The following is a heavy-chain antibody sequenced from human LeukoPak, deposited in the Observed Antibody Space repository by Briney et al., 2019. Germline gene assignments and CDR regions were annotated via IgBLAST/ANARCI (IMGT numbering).Heavy chain of an antibody. CDR3: ASKRGYGDYGVSPFDY. Sequence: GASVKVSCKASGYTFTGYYMHWVRQAPGQGLEWMGWINPNSGGTNYAQKFQGRVTMTRDTSISTAYMELSRLRSDDTAVYYYASKRGYGDYGVSPFDYWGQGTLVTVSS. V-gene: IGHV1-2*02. CDR1: GYTFTGYY. CDR2: INPNSGGT. J-gene: IGHJ4*02. D-gene: IGHD4-17*01.